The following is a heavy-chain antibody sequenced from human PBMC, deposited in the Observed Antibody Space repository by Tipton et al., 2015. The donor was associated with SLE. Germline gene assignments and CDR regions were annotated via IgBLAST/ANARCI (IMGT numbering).Heavy chain of an antibody. J-gene: IGHJ6*02. V-gene: IGHV1-69*01. CDR3: ARDRGYCSSTSCPSDV. CDR1: GGTFSSYA. CDR2: IIPIFGTA. Sequence: QSGAEVKKPGSSVKVSCKASGGTFSSYAISWVRQAPGQGLEWMGGIIPIFGTANYAQKFQGRVTITADESTSTAYMELRSLRSDDTAAYYCARDRGYCSSTSCPSDVWGQGTTVTVSS. D-gene: IGHD2-2*01.